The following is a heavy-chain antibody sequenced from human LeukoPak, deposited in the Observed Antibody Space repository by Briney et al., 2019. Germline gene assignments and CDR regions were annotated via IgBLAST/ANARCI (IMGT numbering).Heavy chain of an antibody. Sequence: GGSLRLSCAAAGFTSSSYSMNWVRQAPGKGLEWVSSISSSSSYIYYADSVKGRFTISRDNAKNSLYLQMNSLRAEDTAVYYCAREGDYYDSSGYYRPFDYWGQGTLVTVSS. CDR2: ISSSSSYI. CDR3: AREGDYYDSSGYYRPFDY. D-gene: IGHD3-22*01. V-gene: IGHV3-21*01. CDR1: GFTSSSYS. J-gene: IGHJ4*02.